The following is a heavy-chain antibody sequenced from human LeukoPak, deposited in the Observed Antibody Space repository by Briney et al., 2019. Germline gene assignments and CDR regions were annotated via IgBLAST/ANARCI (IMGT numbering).Heavy chain of an antibody. J-gene: IGHJ4*02. Sequence: PSETLSHTCTVSGGSISSYYWSWIRQPPGKGLEWIGYISYSGNTNYNPSLKSRVTISADTSKNQFSLKMSSVTAADTAVYFCARLRNWAWDFDSWGQGTLVTVSS. V-gene: IGHV4-59*01. CDR2: ISYSGNT. CDR3: ARLRNWAWDFDS. D-gene: IGHD7-27*01. CDR1: GGSISSYY.